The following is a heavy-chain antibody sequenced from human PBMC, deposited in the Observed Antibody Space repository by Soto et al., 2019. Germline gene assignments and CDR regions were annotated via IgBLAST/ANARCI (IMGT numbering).Heavy chain of an antibody. J-gene: IGHJ3*02. V-gene: IGHV4-59*01. Sequence: SKTLSLTCTDSGVAITTYYWSWIRQPPGKGLEWIGYTFYTGKTNYNPSLKSRVSILIDTSKNQLSLKLNSVTAADSAIYFCAKVKGGGASCDIWGRGTTVTVS. CDR2: TFYTGKT. CDR1: GVAITTYY. CDR3: AKVKGGGASCDI.